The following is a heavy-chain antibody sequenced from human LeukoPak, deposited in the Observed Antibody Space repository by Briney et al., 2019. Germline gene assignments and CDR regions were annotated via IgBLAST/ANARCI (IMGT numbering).Heavy chain of an antibody. CDR2: IHLRDSLT. CDR3: ASARDGNFYWDY. D-gene: IGHD3-9*01. Sequence: PGESLKSSCQLSGYTFGTYWIGWVRQMPGKGLEWMGIIHLRDSLTYYSPSWQGQVIISDDKSISTAYLQWNSLTASDSGIYYCASARDGNFYWDYWAQGTLVTVAS. CDR1: GYTFGTYW. V-gene: IGHV5-51*01. J-gene: IGHJ4*02.